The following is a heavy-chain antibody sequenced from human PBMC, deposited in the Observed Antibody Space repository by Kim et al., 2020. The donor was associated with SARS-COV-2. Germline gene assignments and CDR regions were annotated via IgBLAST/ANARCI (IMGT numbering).Heavy chain of an antibody. CDR2: IYYSGST. CDR3: ASFSGSSGWYFDL. CDR1: GGSISSSSYY. V-gene: IGHV4-39*01. D-gene: IGHD1-26*01. Sequence: SETLSLTCTVSGGSISSSSYYWGWIRQPPGKGLEWIGSIYYSGSTYYNPSLKSRVTISVDTSKNQFSLKLSSVTAADTAVYYCASFSGSSGWYFDLWGRGTLVTVSS. J-gene: IGHJ2*01.